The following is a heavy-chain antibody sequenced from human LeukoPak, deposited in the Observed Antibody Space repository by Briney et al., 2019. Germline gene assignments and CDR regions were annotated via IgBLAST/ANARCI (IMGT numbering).Heavy chain of an antibody. D-gene: IGHD2-2*01. J-gene: IGHJ6*02. Sequence: GGSLRLSCAASGFTFSSYSMNWVRQAPGKGLEWISYISGSSKIIHWAESLKGRFTISRDNAKNSLYLQMNSLRDGDTAVYYCARDYSSSGTFFGYYYGMDVWGQGTTVTVSS. CDR3: ARDYSSSGTFFGYYYGMDV. V-gene: IGHV3-48*02. CDR2: ISGSSKII. CDR1: GFTFSSYS.